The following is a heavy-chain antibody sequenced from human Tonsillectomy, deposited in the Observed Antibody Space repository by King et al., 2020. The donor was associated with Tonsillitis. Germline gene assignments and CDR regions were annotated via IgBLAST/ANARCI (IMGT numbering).Heavy chain of an antibody. V-gene: IGHV3-23*04. J-gene: IGHJ5*02. CDR3: AQSLAGISGWFDP. D-gene: IGHD3-10*01. CDR1: GFTFTSYA. CDR2: ISGSGGST. Sequence: VQLVESGGGLVQPGGSLRLSCAASGFTFTSYAMSWFRQAPGKGLEGVSGISGSGGSTYYADSDKGLFTISRHNSTNTLYLLMNSLRAEDTAVYYCAQSLAGISGWFDPWGQGTLVTVSS.